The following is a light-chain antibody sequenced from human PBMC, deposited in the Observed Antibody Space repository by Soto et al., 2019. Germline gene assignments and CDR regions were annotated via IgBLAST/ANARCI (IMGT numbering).Light chain of an antibody. CDR3: QQYGSSYT. Sequence: EIVLTQSPGTLSLSPGERATLSCRASQSVSSSYLAWYQQKPGQAPRLLIYGASSRATGIPDRFSGSGSGTDFTLTISRLEPEAFAVYYCQQYGSSYTFGRGTKLEIK. J-gene: IGKJ2*01. CDR2: GAS. V-gene: IGKV3-20*01. CDR1: QSVSSSY.